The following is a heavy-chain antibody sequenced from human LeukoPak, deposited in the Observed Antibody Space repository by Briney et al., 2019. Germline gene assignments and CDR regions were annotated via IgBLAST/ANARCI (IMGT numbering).Heavy chain of an antibody. CDR1: GGSFSSYY. V-gene: IGHV4-59*01. CDR2: IYYSGST. Sequence: KPSETLSLTCTLSGGSFSSYYWSWIRQPPGKGLEWIGYIYYSGSTNYNPSLKSRVTISVDTSKNQFSLKLSSVTAADTAVYYCARDRDVSSSWFRRGTDAFDIWGQGTMVTVSS. D-gene: IGHD6-13*01. J-gene: IGHJ3*02. CDR3: ARDRDVSSSWFRRGTDAFDI.